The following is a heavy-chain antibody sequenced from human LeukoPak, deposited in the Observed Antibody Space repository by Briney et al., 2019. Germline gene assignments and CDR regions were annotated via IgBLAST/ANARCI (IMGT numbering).Heavy chain of an antibody. CDR1: GYTFTSYG. CDR3: ARARISRLWFGELDY. D-gene: IGHD3-10*01. J-gene: IGHJ4*02. Sequence: ASVNVSCKASGYTFTSYGISWVRQAPGQGLEWMGWISAYNGNTNYAQKVQGRVTMTTDTSTSTAYMELRSLRFDDTAVYFCARARISRLWFGELDYWGQGSLVTVSS. CDR2: ISAYNGNT. V-gene: IGHV1-18*01.